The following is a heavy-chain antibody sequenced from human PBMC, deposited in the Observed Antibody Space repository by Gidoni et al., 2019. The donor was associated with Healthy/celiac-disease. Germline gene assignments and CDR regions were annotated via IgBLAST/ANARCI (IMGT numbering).Heavy chain of an antibody. CDR2: ISYNGSNK. CDR1: GFTFSSYA. CDR3: ARTGTTRSATLYWYFDL. D-gene: IGHD1-7*01. J-gene: IGHJ2*01. V-gene: IGHV3-30-3*01. Sequence: QVQLVESGGGVVQPGRSLRLSCAASGFTFSSYAMHWVRQAPGKGLEWVAVISYNGSNKYYADSVKGRLTISRDNSKNTLYLQMNSLRAEDTAVYYCARTGTTRSATLYWYFDLWGRGTLVTVSS.